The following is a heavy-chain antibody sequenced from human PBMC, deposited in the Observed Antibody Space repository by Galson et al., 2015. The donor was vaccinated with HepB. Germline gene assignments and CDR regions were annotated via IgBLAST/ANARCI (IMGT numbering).Heavy chain of an antibody. CDR1: GFTFSSCG. CDR3: AKDGGSEGSGKYYGMDV. Sequence: SLRLSCAASGFTFSSCGMHWVRQAPGKGLEWVAVISYDGSNKYYADSVKGRFTISRDNSKNTLYLQMNSLRAEDTAVYYCAKDGGSEGSGKYYGMDVWGQGTTVTVSS. V-gene: IGHV3-30*18. J-gene: IGHJ6*02. D-gene: IGHD6-25*01. CDR2: ISYDGSNK.